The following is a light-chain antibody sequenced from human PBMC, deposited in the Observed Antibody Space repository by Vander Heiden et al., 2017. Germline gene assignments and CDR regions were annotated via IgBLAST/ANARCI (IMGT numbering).Light chain of an antibody. CDR2: DAS. CDR3: QQHSNWPPIT. J-gene: IGKJ5*01. V-gene: IGKV3-11*02. Sequence: EIVLTQSPDPLSLSPGETATLSCRASQSVSTYLAWYQQKPGQAPRLLIYDASHRVTGSPARFSGSRYGRDFTLTISSRQPEDFAVYYCQQHSNWPPITFGQGTQMEIK. CDR1: QSVSTY.